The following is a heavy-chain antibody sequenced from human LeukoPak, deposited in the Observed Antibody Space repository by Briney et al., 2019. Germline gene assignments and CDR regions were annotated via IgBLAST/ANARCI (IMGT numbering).Heavy chain of an antibody. CDR1: RLTFSSYA. J-gene: IGHJ4*02. V-gene: IGHV3-23*01. Sequence: GGSLRLSCGAPRLTFSSYAMSWVRQAPGKGLEWVSLISGSGGTTDYADSVKGRFSISRDNPKNMLYLQMNSLRAEDTAIYYCAKASGHHGNAYFDYWGQGTLVTVSS. D-gene: IGHD3-3*01. CDR3: AKASGHHGNAYFDY. CDR2: ISGSGGTT.